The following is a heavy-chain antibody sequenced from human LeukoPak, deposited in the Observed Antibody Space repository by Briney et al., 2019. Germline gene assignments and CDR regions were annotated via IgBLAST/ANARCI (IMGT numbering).Heavy chain of an antibody. Sequence: PSETLSLTCTVSGGSISSSSYYWGWIRQPPGKGLEWIGSIYYSGSTYYNPSLKSRVTISVDTSKNQFSLKLSSVTAADTAVYYCARQNQFRLVRGVIGWFDPWGQGTLVTVSS. CDR3: ARQNQFRLVRGVIGWFDP. J-gene: IGHJ5*02. V-gene: IGHV4-39*01. D-gene: IGHD3-10*01. CDR2: IYYSGST. CDR1: GGSISSSSYY.